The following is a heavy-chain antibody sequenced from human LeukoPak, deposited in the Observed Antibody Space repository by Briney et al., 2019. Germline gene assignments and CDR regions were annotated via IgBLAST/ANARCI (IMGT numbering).Heavy chain of an antibody. CDR3: ARAHDAGYYDFWSGYYPPGFDY. Sequence: GGSLRLSCAASGFTFSSYWMSWVRQAPGKGLEWVANIKQDGSEKYYVDSVKGRFTISRDSAKNSLYLQMNSLRAEDTAVYYCARAHDAGYYDFWSGYYPPGFDYWGQGTLVTVSS. J-gene: IGHJ4*02. CDR2: IKQDGSEK. D-gene: IGHD3-3*01. V-gene: IGHV3-7*01. CDR1: GFTFSSYW.